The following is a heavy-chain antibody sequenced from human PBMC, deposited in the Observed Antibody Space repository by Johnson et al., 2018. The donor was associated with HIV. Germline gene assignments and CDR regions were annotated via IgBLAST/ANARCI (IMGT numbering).Heavy chain of an antibody. Sequence: VQLVESGGGLVQPGGSLRLSCAASGFAVSSNYMSWVRQAPGKGLEWVSVIYSGGSTYYADSVKGRFTISRDNSKNTLYLQMNSLRAEDTAVYYCARGQQDMGAGAFDIWGQGTMVTVSS. CDR1: GFAVSSNY. V-gene: IGHV3-66*02. D-gene: IGHD3-16*01. CDR2: IYSGGST. J-gene: IGHJ3*02. CDR3: ARGQQDMGAGAFDI.